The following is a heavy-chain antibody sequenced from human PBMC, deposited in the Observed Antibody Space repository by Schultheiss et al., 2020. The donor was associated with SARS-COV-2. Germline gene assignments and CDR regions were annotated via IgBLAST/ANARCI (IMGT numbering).Heavy chain of an antibody. CDR3: AREAFLWSGSPDAFDI. Sequence: GESLKISCAASGFTFSSYGMHWVRQAPGKGLEWVAVIWYDGSNKYYADSVKGRFTISRDNSKNTLYLQMNSLRAEDTAVYYCAREAFLWSGSPDAFDIWGQGTMVTVSS. CDR2: IWYDGSNK. CDR1: GFTFSSYG. J-gene: IGHJ3*02. V-gene: IGHV3-33*08. D-gene: IGHD3-3*01.